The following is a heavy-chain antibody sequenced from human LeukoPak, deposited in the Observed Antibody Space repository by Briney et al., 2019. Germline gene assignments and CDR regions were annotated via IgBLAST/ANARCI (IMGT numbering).Heavy chain of an antibody. Sequence: SETLSLTCTVSGYSISSGYYWGWIRQPPGKGLEWIGSIYHSGSTYYNPSLKSRVTISVDTSKNQFSLKLSSVTAADTAVYYCARDRQLDYGDYIRAFDIWGQGTMVTVSS. J-gene: IGHJ3*02. V-gene: IGHV4-38-2*02. CDR2: IYHSGST. CDR1: GYSISSGYY. D-gene: IGHD4-17*01. CDR3: ARDRQLDYGDYIRAFDI.